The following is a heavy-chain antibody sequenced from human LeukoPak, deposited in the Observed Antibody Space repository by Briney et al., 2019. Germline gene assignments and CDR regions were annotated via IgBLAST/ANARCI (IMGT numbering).Heavy chain of an antibody. CDR3: AKGKIFRYQRQQLHTPFDY. D-gene: IGHD6-13*01. V-gene: IGHV3-21*04. CDR2: ISSSSSYI. CDR1: GFTFSSYS. Sequence: GGSLRLSCAASGFTFSSYSMNWVRQAPGKGLEWVSSISSSSSYIYYADSVKGRFTISRDNAKNSLYLQMNSLRAEDTALYYCAKGKIFRYQRQQLHTPFDYWGQGTLVTVSS. J-gene: IGHJ4*02.